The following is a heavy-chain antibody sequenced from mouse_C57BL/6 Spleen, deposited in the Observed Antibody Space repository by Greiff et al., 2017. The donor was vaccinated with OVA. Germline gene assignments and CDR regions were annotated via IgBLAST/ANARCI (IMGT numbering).Heavy chain of an antibody. CDR2: IHPNSGST. J-gene: IGHJ2*01. CDR3: ASYYYGSSYGDYFDY. V-gene: IGHV1-64*01. Sequence: VKLQQPGAELVKPGASVKLSCKASGYTFTSYWMHWVKQRPGQGLEWIGMIHPNSGSTNYNEKFKSKATLTVDKSSSTAYMQLSSLTSEDSAVYYCASYYYGSSYGDYFDYWGQGTTLTVSS. D-gene: IGHD1-1*01. CDR1: GYTFTSYW.